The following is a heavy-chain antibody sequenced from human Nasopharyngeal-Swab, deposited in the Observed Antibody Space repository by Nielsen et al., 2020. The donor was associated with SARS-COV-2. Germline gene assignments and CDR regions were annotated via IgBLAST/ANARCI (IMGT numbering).Heavy chain of an antibody. Sequence: GESLKISCATSGFTFSTYWMSWVRQAPGKGLGWVANIRQDESEKYYVDSVKGRFTISRDNAKNSLFLQMNSLRVADTAVYYCARLLEVGGTPLDYWGQGTLVSVSS. CDR1: GFTFSTYW. V-gene: IGHV3-7*01. D-gene: IGHD6-19*01. CDR2: IRQDESEK. J-gene: IGHJ4*02. CDR3: ARLLEVGGTPLDY.